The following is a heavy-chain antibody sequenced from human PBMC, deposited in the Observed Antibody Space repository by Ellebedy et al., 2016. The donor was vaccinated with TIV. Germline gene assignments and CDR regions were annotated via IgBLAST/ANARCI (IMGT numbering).Heavy chain of an antibody. D-gene: IGHD2-21*01. V-gene: IGHV4-59*02. J-gene: IGHJ4*02. CDR3: AREYSAFDY. Sequence: SETLSLXCFVAGGSVTTYYWHWIRQPPGKGLEWVGYAHYSGATSYNPSLSSRVTLSLDTSKNQLSLRLTSVTAADTAVYYCAREYSAFDYWGQGTLVTVSS. CDR2: AHYSGAT. CDR1: GGSVTTYY.